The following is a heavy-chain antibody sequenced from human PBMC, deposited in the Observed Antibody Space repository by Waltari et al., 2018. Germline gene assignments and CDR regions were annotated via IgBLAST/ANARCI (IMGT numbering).Heavy chain of an antibody. Sequence: QLQLQESGPGLVKPSETLSLTCTVSGGSISSSSYYWGWIRQPPGKGLEWIGSVYYSGSTYDNPSLKGRVTISVDTSKNQFSLKLSSVTAADTAVYYCARLVKIAAAETYWGQGTLVTVSS. CDR3: ARLVKIAAAETY. J-gene: IGHJ4*02. V-gene: IGHV4-39*01. CDR1: GGSISSSSYY. D-gene: IGHD6-13*01. CDR2: VYYSGST.